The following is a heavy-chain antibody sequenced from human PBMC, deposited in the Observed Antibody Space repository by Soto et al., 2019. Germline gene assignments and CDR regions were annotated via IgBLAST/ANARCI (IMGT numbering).Heavy chain of an antibody. J-gene: IGHJ3*01. V-gene: IGHV3-53*01. CDR3: ASCHLQEHAYDV. CDR2: LYDLDGT. Sequence: DVQLVESGGGLIQPGGSLRLSCAAFGLTVSGKKYMAWVRQAPGKGLEWVSALYDLDGTYYADSVKGRFPTSGASSKTIVYLHMNSLSPDDTAVDYCASCHLQEHAYDVWGQGTTVTVSS. CDR1: GLTVSGKKY. D-gene: IGHD4-4*01.